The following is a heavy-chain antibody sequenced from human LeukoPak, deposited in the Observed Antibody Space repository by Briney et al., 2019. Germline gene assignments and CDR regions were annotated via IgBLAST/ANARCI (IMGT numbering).Heavy chain of an antibody. D-gene: IGHD1-26*01. CDR2: IYYSGST. CDR1: GGSISSGDYY. V-gene: IGHV4-30-4*01. Sequence: SSQTLSLTCTVSGGSISSGDYYWSWIRQPPGKGLEWIGYIYYSGSTYYNPSLKSRVTISVDTSKNQFSLKLSSVTAADTAVYYCARLVGATAFDYWGQGTLVTVSS. J-gene: IGHJ4*02. CDR3: ARLVGATAFDY.